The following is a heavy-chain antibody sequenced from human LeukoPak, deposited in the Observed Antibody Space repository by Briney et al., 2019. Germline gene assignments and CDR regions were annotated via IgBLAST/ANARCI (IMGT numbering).Heavy chain of an antibody. CDR1: GYTFTSYG. CDR2: ISAYNGNT. V-gene: IGHV1-18*01. CDR3: ARDGHSSGCPECPWFDP. Sequence: ASVKVSCKASGYTFTSYGISWVRQAPGQGLEWMGWISAYNGNTNYAQKLQGRVTMTTDTSTSTAYMELRSLRSDDTAVYYCARDGHSSGCPECPWFDPWGQGTLVTVSS. J-gene: IGHJ5*02. D-gene: IGHD6-19*01.